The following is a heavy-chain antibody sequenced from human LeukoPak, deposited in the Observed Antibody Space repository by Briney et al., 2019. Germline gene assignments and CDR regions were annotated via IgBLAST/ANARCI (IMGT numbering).Heavy chain of an antibody. D-gene: IGHD4-11*01. CDR3: AKDRRSLPYNFDY. V-gene: IGHV3-23*01. Sequence: GGSLRLSCAPSRLTFTNYAMSSGRDAPEEGLGWVSSISNSGGSTYYADSVKGRFTLSTDNSKSTLYPHMNSLSAEDTAVYYCAKDRRSLPYNFDYWGQGTLVTVSS. CDR1: RLTFTNYA. CDR2: ISNSGGST. J-gene: IGHJ4*02.